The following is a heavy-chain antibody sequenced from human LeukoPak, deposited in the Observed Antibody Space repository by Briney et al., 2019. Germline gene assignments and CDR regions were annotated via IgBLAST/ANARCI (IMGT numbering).Heavy chain of an antibody. D-gene: IGHD2-21*02. CDR3: ASGPVVLTAAYFDY. J-gene: IGHJ4*02. Sequence: GGSLRLPCAASGFSFSSYNMNWVRQAPGKGLEWVSIISSSSSYIYYADSVKGRFTISRDNAKNSLYLQMNSLRAEDTAVYYCASGPVVLTAAYFDYWGQGPLVSVSS. CDR2: ISSSSSYI. V-gene: IGHV3-21*01. CDR1: GFSFSSYN.